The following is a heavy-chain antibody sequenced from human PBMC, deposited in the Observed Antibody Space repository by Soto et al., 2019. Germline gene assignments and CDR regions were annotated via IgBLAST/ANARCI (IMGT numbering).Heavy chain of an antibody. CDR1: GFTFSSYV. J-gene: IGHJ4*02. CDR3: LVASAAY. CDR2: ITSNGGST. D-gene: IGHD6-13*01. V-gene: IGHV3-64D*06. Sequence: GGSLRLSCSASGFTFSSYVMNWVRQAPGKGLEYVSGITSNGGSTFYADSVKGRFIISRDNSQNTFYLQMSSLTTADTAVYYCLVASAAYWGQGT.